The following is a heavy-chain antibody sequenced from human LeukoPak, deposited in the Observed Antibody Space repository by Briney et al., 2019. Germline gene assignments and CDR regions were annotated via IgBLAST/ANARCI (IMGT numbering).Heavy chain of an antibody. CDR1: VGSFSSYY. J-gene: IGHJ6*03. Sequence: PSETLSLTCAVYVGSFSSYYWSWIRQPPGKGLEWIGYIYYSRSTNYNPSLKRRVTISVDTSKSQFSLKLSSVNAADTAVYYCARAHMITSYYYFYYMDVWGKGTTVTVSS. CDR2: IYYSRST. V-gene: IGHV4-59*01. D-gene: IGHD3-16*01. CDR3: ARAHMITSYYYFYYMDV.